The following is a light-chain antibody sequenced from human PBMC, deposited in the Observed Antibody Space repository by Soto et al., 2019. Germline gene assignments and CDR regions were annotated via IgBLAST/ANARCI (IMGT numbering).Light chain of an antibody. Sequence: QSALTQPASVSGSPGQSITISCTGTSSDVGGYNYVSWYQQHPGKAPKLMIYEVSNRPSGVSNRFSGSKSGNTASLTISGLQAGDEADYYCSSYTSSTTSVVFGGGTKVTVL. J-gene: IGLJ2*01. CDR1: SSDVGGYNY. CDR2: EVS. CDR3: SSYTSSTTSVV. V-gene: IGLV2-14*01.